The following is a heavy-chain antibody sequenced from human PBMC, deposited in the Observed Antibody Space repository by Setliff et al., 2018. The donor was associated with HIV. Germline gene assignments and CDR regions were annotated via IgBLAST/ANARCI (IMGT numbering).Heavy chain of an antibody. Sequence: NPGGSLRLSCAGSGFTFTDAWVSWVRQAPGKGLEWVGRIQSKTGGGTGTPDYTAPVRGRFTISRDDSGDTVFLQMNSLKTEDTAMYYCTTAPFTMIIPIISKDAFDVWGQGTMVTVSS. J-gene: IGHJ3*01. CDR3: TTAPFTMIIPIISKDAFDV. CDR1: GFTFTDAW. V-gene: IGHV3-15*01. D-gene: IGHD3-22*01. CDR2: IQSKTGGGTGTP.